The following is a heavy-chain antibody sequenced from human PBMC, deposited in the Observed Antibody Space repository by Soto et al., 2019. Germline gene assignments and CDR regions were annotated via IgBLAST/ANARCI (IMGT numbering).Heavy chain of an antibody. D-gene: IGHD3-22*01. J-gene: IGHJ6*02. CDR2: ISYDGSNK. V-gene: IGHV3-30*18. Sequence: QVQLVESGGGVVQPGGSLRLSCAASGFTFSNYDMHWVRQAPGKGLEWVAGISYDGSNKYYADSVKGRFTISRDNSKNNLYLQMNSLRGEDTAVYYCAKDRSSGYSYNYYGMEVWGQGTPVTVSS. CDR1: GFTFSNYD. CDR3: AKDRSSGYSYNYYGMEV.